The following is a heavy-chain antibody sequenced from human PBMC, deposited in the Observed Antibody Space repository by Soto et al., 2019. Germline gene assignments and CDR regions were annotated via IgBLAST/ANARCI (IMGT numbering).Heavy chain of an antibody. J-gene: IGHJ4*02. CDR1: GFTFDDYA. D-gene: IGHD3-10*01. Sequence: EVQLVEFGGGLEQPGRSLRLSCAASGFTFDDYAMHWVRQTPGKGPEWVSGISWNSINIDYADSVKCRFTISRDNAKNFLYLQMNSLRAEDTALYYCAASRSYCLDYWGQGTLVTVSS. CDR3: AASRSYCLDY. V-gene: IGHV3-9*01. CDR2: ISWNSINI.